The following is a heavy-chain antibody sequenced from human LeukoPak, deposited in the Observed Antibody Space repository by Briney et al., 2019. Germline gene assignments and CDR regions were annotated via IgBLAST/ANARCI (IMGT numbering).Heavy chain of an antibody. CDR3: VRETTSGY. V-gene: IGHV3-48*04. CDR1: GFTFNTHS. D-gene: IGHD1-1*01. CDR2: ISSRSDTI. Sequence: PGGSLRLSCAASGFTFNTHSMNWVRQAPGKGLEWVSYISSRSDTIHYSDSVKGRFTISRDNAKNSLYLQMNSLRAEDTAIYYCVRETTSGYWGQGTLVTVSS. J-gene: IGHJ4*02.